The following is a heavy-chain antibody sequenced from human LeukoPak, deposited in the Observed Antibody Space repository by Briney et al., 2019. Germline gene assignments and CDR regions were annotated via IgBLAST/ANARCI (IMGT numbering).Heavy chain of an antibody. Sequence: SETLSLTCTVSGGSISSYYWSWIRQPPGKGLEWIGYIYYSGSTNYNPSLKSRVTISVDTSKNQFSLKLSSVTAADTAVYFCARGYSSSWYDYWGQGTLVTVSS. V-gene: IGHV4-59*12. D-gene: IGHD6-13*01. CDR2: IYYSGST. CDR1: GGSISSYY. J-gene: IGHJ4*02. CDR3: ARGYSSSWYDY.